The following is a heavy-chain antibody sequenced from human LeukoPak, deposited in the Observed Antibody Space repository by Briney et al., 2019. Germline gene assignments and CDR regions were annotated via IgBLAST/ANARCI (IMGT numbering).Heavy chain of an antibody. CDR1: GGSISSGDYY. CDR3: ARGGDIVVELGVPGSWNPSK. CDR2: IYYSGST. V-gene: IGHV4-30-4*01. Sequence: PSETLSLTCTVPGGSISSGDYYWSWIRQPPGKGLEWIGYIYYSGSTYYNTSLKSRVTISLDTSKNQFSLKLSSVTAADTVVYYCARGGDIVVELGVPGSWNPSKWGQGTLVTVSS. J-gene: IGHJ4*02. D-gene: IGHD2-2*01.